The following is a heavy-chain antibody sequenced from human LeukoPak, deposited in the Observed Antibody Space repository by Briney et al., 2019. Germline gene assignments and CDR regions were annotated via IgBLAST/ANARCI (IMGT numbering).Heavy chain of an antibody. CDR1: GYTFTSYY. CDR3: AREAVPWWELQREWFDP. J-gene: IGHJ5*02. CDR2: INPSGGST. V-gene: IGHV1-46*01. Sequence: ASVKVSCKASGYTFTSYYMHWVRQAPGQGLEWMGIINPSGGSTSYAQKFQGRVTMTRDMSTSTVYMELSSLRSEDTAVYYCAREAVPWWELQREWFDPWGQGTLVTVSS. D-gene: IGHD1-26*01.